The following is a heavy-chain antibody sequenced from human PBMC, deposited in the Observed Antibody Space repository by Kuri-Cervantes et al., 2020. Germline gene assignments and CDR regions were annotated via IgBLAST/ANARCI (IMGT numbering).Heavy chain of an antibody. CDR1: GGSISSYY. D-gene: IGHD6-19*01. CDR3: ARDRWGAVAGTPGFDYGMDV. Sequence: GSLRLSCTVSGGSISSYYWSWIQQPPGKGLEWIGYIYYSGSTNYNPSLKSRVTISVDTSKNQFSLKLSSVTAADTAVYYCARDRWGAVAGTPGFDYGMDVWGQGTTVTVSS. V-gene: IGHV4-59*01. CDR2: IYYSGST. J-gene: IGHJ6*02.